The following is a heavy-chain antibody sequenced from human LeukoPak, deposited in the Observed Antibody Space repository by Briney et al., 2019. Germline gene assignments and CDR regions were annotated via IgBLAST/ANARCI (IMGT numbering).Heavy chain of an antibody. CDR3: ASSSSWQQLACQY. Sequence: SGTLSLTCTVSGGSISSYYWSWIRQSPGKGLEWIGYIYNIVSTNYNPSLKSRVIISVDPSKNQFSLKLRSVTAADTAVYYCASSSSWQQLACQYWGQGTLVTVSS. J-gene: IGHJ1*01. CDR1: GGSISSYY. V-gene: IGHV4-59*01. CDR2: IYNIVST. D-gene: IGHD6-13*01.